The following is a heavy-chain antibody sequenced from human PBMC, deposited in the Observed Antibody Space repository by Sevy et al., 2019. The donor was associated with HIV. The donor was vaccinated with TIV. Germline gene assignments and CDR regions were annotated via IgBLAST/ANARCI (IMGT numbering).Heavy chain of an antibody. D-gene: IGHD2-8*02. V-gene: IGHV3-23*01. J-gene: IGHJ4*02. Sequence: GGSLRLSCSASGFRFSSYGMTWVRQTPGKGLEWVSSISDTGASTDYADSVKGRFTISRDNSRNTLFLQMNTLRAEDTAVYYCAKDGGVNWDQYYFDSWGQGTLVTVSS. CDR3: AKDGGVNWDQYYFDS. CDR1: GFRFSSYG. CDR2: ISDTGAST.